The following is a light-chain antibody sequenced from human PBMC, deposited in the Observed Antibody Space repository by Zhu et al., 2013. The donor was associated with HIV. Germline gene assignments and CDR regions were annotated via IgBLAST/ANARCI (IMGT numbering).Light chain of an antibody. V-gene: IGKV3-15*01. J-gene: IGKJ3*01. CDR2: GAS. Sequence: ESVLTQSPATLSLSPGERATLSCRASQSVSSYLAWYQQKPGQAPRLLIYGASTRATGIPARFSGTGSGTEFTLTIRSLQSEDFAVYYCQHYGSSPPRFTFGPGTKVDIK. CDR3: QHYGSSPPRFT. CDR1: QSVSSY.